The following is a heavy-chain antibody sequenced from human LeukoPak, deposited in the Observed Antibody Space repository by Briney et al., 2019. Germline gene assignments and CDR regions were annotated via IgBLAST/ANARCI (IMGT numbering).Heavy chain of an antibody. J-gene: IGHJ4*02. CDR3: AKSLYRYLYYFDY. Sequence: GGSLRLSCAASGFTFSSYAMSWVRQAPGKGLEWFSAISGSGGSTYYADSVKGRFTISRDNSKNTLYLQMNSLRAEDTAVYYCAKSLYRYLYYFDYWGQGTLVTVSS. CDR1: GFTFSSYA. V-gene: IGHV3-23*01. CDR2: ISGSGGST. D-gene: IGHD1-14*01.